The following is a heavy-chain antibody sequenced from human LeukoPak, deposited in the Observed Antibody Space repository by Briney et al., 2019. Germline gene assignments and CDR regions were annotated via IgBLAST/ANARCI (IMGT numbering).Heavy chain of an antibody. CDR1: GFTFSSYA. Sequence: GASLRLSCAASGFTFSSYAMSWVRQAPGKGLEWVSGISGSGVSTYYADSVKGQFTISRDNSKNTVYLQMNSLRAEDTATYFCAKGGLGGTAVVTMDSWGQGTLVTVSS. CDR2: ISGSGVST. J-gene: IGHJ4*02. CDR3: AKGGLGGTAVVTMDS. D-gene: IGHD4-23*01. V-gene: IGHV3-23*01.